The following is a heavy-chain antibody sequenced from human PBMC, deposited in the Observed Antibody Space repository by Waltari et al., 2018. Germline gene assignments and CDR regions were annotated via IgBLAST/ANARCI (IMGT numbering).Heavy chain of an antibody. D-gene: IGHD2-8*02. CDR2: SDPRRRDT. CDR3: ARGPNTGAFDY. V-gene: IGHV1-2*02. Sequence: QVQLVQSGAEVKKPGASVKVSCKASGYTFTDYFIHWMRQVPGQGLEWRGWSDPRRRDTSYAQNLQGRVTMTRDTSIGTIYMELSSLRSDDTAVYYCARGPNTGAFDYWGQGTLVTVSS. CDR1: GYTFTDYF. J-gene: IGHJ4*02.